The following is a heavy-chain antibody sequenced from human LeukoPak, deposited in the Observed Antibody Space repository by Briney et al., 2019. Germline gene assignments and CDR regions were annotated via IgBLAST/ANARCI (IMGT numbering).Heavy chain of an antibody. CDR1: GGSISSGDYY. CDR3: AIFLRSGSGYFDY. CDR2: FYYSGST. D-gene: IGHD3-10*01. V-gene: IGHV4-30-4*01. J-gene: IGHJ4*02. Sequence: PSQTLSLTCTVSGGSISSGDYYWSWIRQPPGRGLEWIGYFYYSGSTYYNPSLKSRVTISVDTSKNQFSLKLSSVTAADTAVYYCAIFLRSGSGYFDYWGQGTLVTVSS.